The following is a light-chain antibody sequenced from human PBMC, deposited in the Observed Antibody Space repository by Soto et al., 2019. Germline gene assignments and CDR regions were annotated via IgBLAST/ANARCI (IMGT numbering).Light chain of an antibody. CDR2: EVT. CDR3: NSFRVSHLYV. V-gene: IGLV2-14*01. Sequence: QSALSQPASVSGSPGQTITISCTGTSTDVGGYNAVSWYQHHPGKAPKLIIYEVTHRPSGVSDRFSASKSGNTASLTISGLQAEDEADYYCNSFRVSHLYVFGTGTKATV. J-gene: IGLJ1*01. CDR1: STDVGGYNA.